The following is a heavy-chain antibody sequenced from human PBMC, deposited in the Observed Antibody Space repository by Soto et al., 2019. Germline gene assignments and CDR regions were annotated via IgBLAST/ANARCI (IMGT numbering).Heavy chain of an antibody. CDR1: GGTFSTYA. V-gene: IGHV1-69*12. Sequence: QVQLVQSGAEVKKPGSSVKVSCKSSGGTFSTYAISWVRQAPGQGLEWMGGIIPIFGTANYAQKLQGRVTITADEYKTPAYMELISLRYEDTAVYYCARDEMVVATGSRTWHYYYGMDVWGQGTTVTVSS. J-gene: IGHJ6*02. CDR2: IIPIFGTA. D-gene: IGHD2-15*01. CDR3: ARDEMVVATGSRTWHYYYGMDV.